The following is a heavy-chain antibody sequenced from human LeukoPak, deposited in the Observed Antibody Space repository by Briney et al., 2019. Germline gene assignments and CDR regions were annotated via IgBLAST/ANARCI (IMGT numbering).Heavy chain of an antibody. CDR1: GGSILTTNW. D-gene: IGHD1-26*01. V-gene: IGHV4-4*02. Sequence: SGTLSLTCAVSGGSILTTNWWSWVRQPPGKVLEWIGEVHLSGASNYNPSLKSRDNMSIDKSKNQLSLELTSVTAADTAIYYCTRESGAFSPFGFWGQGTLVTVSS. CDR3: TRESGAFSPFGF. J-gene: IGHJ4*02. CDR2: VHLSGAS.